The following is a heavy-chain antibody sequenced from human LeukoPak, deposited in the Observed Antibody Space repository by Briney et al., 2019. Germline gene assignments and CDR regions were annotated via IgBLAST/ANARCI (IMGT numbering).Heavy chain of an antibody. CDR1: GFTFSSYA. D-gene: IGHD6-13*01. Sequence: PGGSLRLSCAASGFTFSSYAMSWVRQAPGKGLEWVSAISGSGDSTYYGDSVKGRFTISRDNSKNTLYLQMNSLRAEDTAVYYCAKDTGSSWSNWFDPWGQGTLVTVSS. CDR2: ISGSGDST. J-gene: IGHJ5*02. V-gene: IGHV3-23*01. CDR3: AKDTGSSWSNWFDP.